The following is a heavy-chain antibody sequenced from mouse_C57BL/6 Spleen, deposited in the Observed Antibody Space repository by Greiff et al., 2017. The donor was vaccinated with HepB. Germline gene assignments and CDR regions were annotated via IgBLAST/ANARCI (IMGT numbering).Heavy chain of an antibody. V-gene: IGHV8-8*01. CDR3: ARIGLYYGNYGYAMDY. CDR2: IWWDDDK. J-gene: IGHJ4*01. D-gene: IGHD2-1*01. Sequence: QVTLKESGPGILQPSQTLSLTCSFSGFSLSTFGMGVGWIRQPSGKGLEWLAHIWWDDDKYYNPALKSRLTISKDTSKNQVFLKIANVDTADTATYYCARIGLYYGNYGYAMDYWGQGTSVTGSS. CDR1: GFSLSTFGMG.